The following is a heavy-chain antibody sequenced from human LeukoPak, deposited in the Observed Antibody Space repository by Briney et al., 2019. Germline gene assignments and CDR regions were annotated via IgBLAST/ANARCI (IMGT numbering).Heavy chain of an antibody. J-gene: IGHJ3*02. CDR2: IRQDGSEK. CDR3: ARGSTGRYIYAFDI. D-gene: IGHD2-2*01. V-gene: IGHV3-7*01. CDR1: GFTFSSYW. Sequence: GGSLRLSCEASGFTFSSYWMSWVRQAPGKGLEWGANIRQDGSEKYYVDSVKGRFTISRDNAKNSLYLQMNSLRAEDTAVYYCARGSTGRYIYAFDIWGQGTMVTVSS.